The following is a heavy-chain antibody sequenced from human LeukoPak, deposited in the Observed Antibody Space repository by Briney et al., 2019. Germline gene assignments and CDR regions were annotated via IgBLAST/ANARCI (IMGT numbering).Heavy chain of an antibody. CDR1: GGSISSSNYY. D-gene: IGHD1-26*01. Sequence: PSETRSLTCTVSGGSISSSNYYWGWIRQPPGKGLEWIGSMYCSGSTYYNPSLKSRVTISVDTSKNQFSLKLSSVTAADTAVYYCARHMFVVGATRVRGSKYQAAHFDYWGQGTLVTVSS. CDR3: ARHMFVVGATRVRGSKYQAAHFDY. V-gene: IGHV4-39*01. CDR2: MYCSGST. J-gene: IGHJ4*02.